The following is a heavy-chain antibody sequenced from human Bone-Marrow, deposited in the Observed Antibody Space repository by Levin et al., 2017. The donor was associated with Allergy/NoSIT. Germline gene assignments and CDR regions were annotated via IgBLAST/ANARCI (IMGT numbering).Heavy chain of an antibody. D-gene: IGHD6-19*01. CDR2: ISGSGGST. CDR3: AKALSSGWDFAFDI. J-gene: IGHJ3*02. V-gene: IGHV3-23*01. Sequence: GESLKISCAASGFTFSSYAMSWVRQAPGKGLEWVSVISGSGGSTYYADSVKGRFTISRDNSKNTLYLQMNSLRAEDTAVYYCAKALSSGWDFAFDIWGQGTMVTVSS. CDR1: GFTFSSYA.